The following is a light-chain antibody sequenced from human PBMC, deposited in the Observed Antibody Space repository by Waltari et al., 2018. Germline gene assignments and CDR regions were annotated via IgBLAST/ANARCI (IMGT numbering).Light chain of an antibody. Sequence: EIVLTQSPATLSLSPGEGATLSCRASKGVSNSLAWYQQKPGQAPRLLIYGTYNRATGIPARFSGSGSGTDFTLTISSLEPEDFAVYYCQQRASWPNTFGQGTKLEIK. CDR3: QQRASWPNT. J-gene: IGKJ2*01. CDR1: KGVSNS. V-gene: IGKV3-11*01. CDR2: GTY.